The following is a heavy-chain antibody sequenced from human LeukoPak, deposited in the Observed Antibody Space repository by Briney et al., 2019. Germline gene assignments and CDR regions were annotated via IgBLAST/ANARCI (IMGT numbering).Heavy chain of an antibody. CDR1: GYTFTSYG. D-gene: IGHD2-8*01. CDR3: ARVNIVLMVYENWFDP. J-gene: IGHJ5*02. Sequence: ASVKVSCRASGYTFTSYGISWVRQAPGQGLEWMGWISAYNGNTNYAQKLQGRVTMTTDTSTSTAYMELRSLRSDDTAVYYCARVNIVLMVYENWFDPWGQGTLVTVSS. CDR2: ISAYNGNT. V-gene: IGHV1-18*01.